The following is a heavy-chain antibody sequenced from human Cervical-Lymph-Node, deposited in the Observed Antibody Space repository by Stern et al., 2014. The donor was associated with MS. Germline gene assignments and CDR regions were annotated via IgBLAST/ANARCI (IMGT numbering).Heavy chain of an antibody. CDR2: SFPVLETP. V-gene: IGHV1-69*01. CDR3: ALSSETSDRWYSLGYDL. D-gene: IGHD6-13*01. Sequence: VQLVESGAEVTMPGSSAKVSCKASGGTFSKFPCSWVRQAPGQGLEWMGRSFPVLETPTYAQEFRGRVTITADVSTSTVYMELSSLRSDDTAVYYCALSSETSDRWYSLGYDLWGQGPLVTVSS. J-gene: IGHJ5*02. CDR1: GGTFSKFP.